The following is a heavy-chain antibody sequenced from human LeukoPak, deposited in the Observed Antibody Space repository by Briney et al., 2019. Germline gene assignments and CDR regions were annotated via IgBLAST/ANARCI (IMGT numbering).Heavy chain of an antibody. Sequence: PGGSLRLSCAASVFTFSNDWMCGVRQAPGKGLEWVANINQDESKKYYADSVKSRFTISRDNAKNSLYLQMRTLTAADTAIYYCARDHAYRADYWGQGTLVTVSS. J-gene: IGHJ4*02. CDR2: INQDESKK. CDR1: VFTFSNDW. D-gene: IGHD2-2*01. CDR3: ARDHAYRADY. V-gene: IGHV3-7*01.